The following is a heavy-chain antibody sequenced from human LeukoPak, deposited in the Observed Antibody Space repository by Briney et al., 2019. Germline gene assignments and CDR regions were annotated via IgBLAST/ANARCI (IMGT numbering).Heavy chain of an antibody. CDR3: ARRGSGGRSFDI. CDR2: ISYSGST. CDR1: GGSVSSGSYY. V-gene: IGHV4-61*03. Sequence: SETLSLTCTVSGGSVSSGSYYWAWIRQPPGKGLEWIGYISYSGSTNYYPSLKSRVTISVDTSKSHFSLNLSSVTAAVTAVYYCARRGSGGRSFDIWGQGTMVTVSS. D-gene: IGHD2-15*01. J-gene: IGHJ3*02.